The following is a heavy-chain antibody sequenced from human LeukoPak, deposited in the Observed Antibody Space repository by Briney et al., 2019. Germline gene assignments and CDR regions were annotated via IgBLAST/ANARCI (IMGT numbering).Heavy chain of an antibody. CDR2: VYYTGST. Sequence: SETLSLTCSVSGGSVSNYYWSWIRQPPGKGLEWIGYVYYTGSTNYNPSLKSRVTMFEDKSKNQFSLRLYSVTVADTAVYYCARDVAWDNWFDPWGQGTLVTVSS. CDR3: ARDVAWDNWFDP. V-gene: IGHV4-4*08. CDR1: GGSVSNYY. D-gene: IGHD7-27*01. J-gene: IGHJ5*02.